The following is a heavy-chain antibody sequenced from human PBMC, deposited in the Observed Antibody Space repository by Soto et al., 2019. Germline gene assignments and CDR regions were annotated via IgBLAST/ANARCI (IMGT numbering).Heavy chain of an antibody. CDR1: GLTFENAW. D-gene: IGHD4-17*01. Sequence: EVQVVESGGGLVKPGGSLRLSCAASGLTFENAWMSWVRQAPGKGLEWIGRIKNKKDGGTTDYAAPVKGRFTISRDDSRNTLYLQMRSLRTEDTAMYYCTTDPGDFEDYWGQGTQVTVSS. J-gene: IGHJ4*02. V-gene: IGHV3-15*01. CDR3: TTDPGDFEDY. CDR2: IKNKKDGGTT.